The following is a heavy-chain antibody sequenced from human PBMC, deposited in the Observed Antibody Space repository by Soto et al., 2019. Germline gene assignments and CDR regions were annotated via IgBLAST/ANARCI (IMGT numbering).Heavy chain of an antibody. CDR2: IYYSGST. J-gene: IGHJ4*02. CDR1: GGSISSGGYY. V-gene: IGHV4-31*03. CDR3: ARDLAVAGKNYFAY. Sequence: SETLSLTCTVSGGSISSGGYYWSWIRKHPGKGLEWIGYIYYSGSTYYNPSLKSRVTISVDTSKNQFSLKLSSVTAADTAVYYCARDLAVAGKNYFAYWGQGTLVTVSS. D-gene: IGHD6-19*01.